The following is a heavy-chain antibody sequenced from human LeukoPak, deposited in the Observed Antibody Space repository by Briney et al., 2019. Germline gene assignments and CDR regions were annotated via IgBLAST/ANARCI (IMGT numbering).Heavy chain of an antibody. CDR3: ARDRYYYDSSGSLDY. V-gene: IGHV3-21*01. CDR2: ISSSSSYI. D-gene: IGHD3-22*01. Sequence: GGSLRLSCAASGFTFSSYAMSWVRQAPGKGLEWVSSISSSSSYIYYADSVKGRFTISRDNAKNSLYLQMNSLRAEDTAVYYCARDRYYYDSSGSLDYWGQGTLVTVSS. CDR1: GFTFSSYA. J-gene: IGHJ4*02.